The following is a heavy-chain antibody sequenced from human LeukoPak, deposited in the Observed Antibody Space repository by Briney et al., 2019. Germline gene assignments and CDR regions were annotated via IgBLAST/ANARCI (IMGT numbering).Heavy chain of an antibody. Sequence: SVKVSCKASGGTFSSYAISWVRQAPGQGLEWMGRIIPIFGTADYAQKFQGRVTITTDESTSTAYMELSSLRSEDTAVYYCARSEDSSSQQYDYWGQGTLVTVSS. CDR2: IIPIFGTA. V-gene: IGHV1-69*05. D-gene: IGHD6-6*01. J-gene: IGHJ4*02. CDR3: ARSEDSSSQQYDY. CDR1: GGTFSSYA.